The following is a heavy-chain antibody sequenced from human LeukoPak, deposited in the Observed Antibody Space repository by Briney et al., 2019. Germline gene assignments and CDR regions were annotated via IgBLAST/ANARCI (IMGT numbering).Heavy chain of an antibody. Sequence: GGSLRLSCAASGVTLSSYAMSWARQAPGKGLEWVSGISSSGSGGNTYYADSVKGRFTISRDSSKNTLFLHMNTLRAEDTAIYYCAKDRTVGASYRYFDLWGRGTLVTVSS. D-gene: IGHD1-26*01. CDR2: ISSSGSGGNT. CDR3: AKDRTVGASYRYFDL. V-gene: IGHV3-23*01. J-gene: IGHJ2*01. CDR1: GVTLSSYA.